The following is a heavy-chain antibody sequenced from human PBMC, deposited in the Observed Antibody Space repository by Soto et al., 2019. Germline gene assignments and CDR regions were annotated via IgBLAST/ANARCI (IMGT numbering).Heavy chain of an antibody. V-gene: IGHV3-23*01. CDR2: ISGSGGST. CDR3: AKNGCGGDCYSSVAGNWFDP. J-gene: IGHJ5*02. Sequence: VQLLQSGGGLVQPGGSLRLSCAASGFTFSGYVMSWVRQAPGKGLEWISIISGSGGSTHYAESVKGRFTISRDNSKNTLYLQMDSLRADDTAVYYCAKNGCGGDCYSSVAGNWFDPWGQGTLVTVSS. CDR1: GFTFSGYV. D-gene: IGHD2-21*02.